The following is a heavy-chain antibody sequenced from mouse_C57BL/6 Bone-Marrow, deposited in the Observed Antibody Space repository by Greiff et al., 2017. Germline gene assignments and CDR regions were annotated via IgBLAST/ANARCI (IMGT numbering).Heavy chain of an antibody. V-gene: IGHV1-4*01. CDR3: ARLGSSPFDY. CDR2: INPSSGYN. D-gene: IGHD1-3*01. Sequence: VQLVESGAELARPGASVKMSCKASGYTFTSYTMHWVKQRPGQGLEWIGYINPSSGYNKYNQKFKDKATLTADKSSSTAYMQLSSLASEDSAVXYCARLGSSPFDYWGQGTTLTVSA. J-gene: IGHJ2*01. CDR1: GYTFTSYT.